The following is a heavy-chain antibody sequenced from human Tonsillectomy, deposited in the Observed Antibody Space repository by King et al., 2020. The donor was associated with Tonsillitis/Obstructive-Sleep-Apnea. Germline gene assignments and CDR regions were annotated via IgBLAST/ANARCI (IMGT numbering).Heavy chain of an antibody. D-gene: IGHD2-2*01. V-gene: IGHV3-30*18. CDR2: ISYDGSNK. J-gene: IGHJ6*02. Sequence: VQLVESGGGVVQPGRSLRLSCAASGFTFSNYGMHWVRQAPGKGLEWVAGISYDGSNKYYADSVKGRFTISRDNSKNTLYLQMNSLRAEDTAVYYCAKDRADIVVVPAAKDYYYYYGMDVWGQGTTVTVSS. CDR3: AKDRADIVVVPAAKDYYYYYGMDV. CDR1: GFTFSNYG.